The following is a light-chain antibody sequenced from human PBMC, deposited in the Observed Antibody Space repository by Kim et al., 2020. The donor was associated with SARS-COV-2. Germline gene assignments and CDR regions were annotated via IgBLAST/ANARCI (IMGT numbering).Light chain of an antibody. J-gene: IGKJ1*01. CDR2: GGS. CDR1: QSVSHSY. V-gene: IGKV3-20*01. Sequence: PGEKAAPSCKASQSVSHSYLAWYQQKPGQAPRLLIYGGSSRATGIPDRFRGRGSGTDFTLTISRLEPEDFAVYYCQQYGSSPRTFGQGTKVDIK. CDR3: QQYGSSPRT.